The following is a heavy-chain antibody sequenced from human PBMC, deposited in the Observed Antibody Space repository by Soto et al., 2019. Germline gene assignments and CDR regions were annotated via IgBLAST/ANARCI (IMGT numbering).Heavy chain of an antibody. CDR2: IGTVGDA. J-gene: IGHJ2*01. V-gene: IGHV3-13*01. CDR3: ARGTGAQLMYFDL. CDR1: GFTFSNSD. Sequence: EVNLVESGGGLVQPGGSLRLSCAASGFTFSNSDMHWVRQSAGKGLEWLSGIGTVGDAYYPPSVRGQFTISRENAKNSLYLQMHGLRAEDTAVYFCARGTGAQLMYFDLWGRGTLVTVSS. D-gene: IGHD7-27*01.